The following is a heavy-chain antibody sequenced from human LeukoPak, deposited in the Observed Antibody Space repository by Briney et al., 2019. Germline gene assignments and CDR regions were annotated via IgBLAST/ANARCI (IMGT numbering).Heavy chain of an antibody. CDR3: ARGYDTSGYYYNDY. CDR1: GGSVSSGSYY. D-gene: IGHD3-22*01. J-gene: IGHJ4*02. V-gene: IGHV4-61*01. Sequence: PSETLSLTCTVSGGSVSSGSYYWTWIRQPPGKGLEWIGYIYYIGSTNHNPSLKSRVTISVDTSKSQFSLKLSSVTAADTAVYYCARGYDTSGYYYNDYWGQGTLVTVSS. CDR2: IYYIGST.